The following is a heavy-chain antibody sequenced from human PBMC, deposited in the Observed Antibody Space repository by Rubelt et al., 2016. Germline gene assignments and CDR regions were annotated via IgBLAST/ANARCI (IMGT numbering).Heavy chain of an antibody. J-gene: IGHJ4*02. D-gene: IGHD6-6*01. Sequence: GGSLRLSCAASGFNFNSHGMHWVRQAPGKGLEWVAFIRYDGSNKYYPNSVKGRFTIARDNSKNTLYLQMDSLRAEDTAVYYCARDDIRSSSTDFDYWGQGTLVTVSS. CDR3: ARDDIRSSSTDFDY. CDR2: IRYDGSNK. CDR1: GFNFNSHG. V-gene: IGHV3-30*02.